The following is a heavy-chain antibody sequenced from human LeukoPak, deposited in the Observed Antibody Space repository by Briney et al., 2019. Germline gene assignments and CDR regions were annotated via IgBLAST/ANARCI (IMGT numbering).Heavy chain of an antibody. Sequence: GSLRLSCAASGFTFSSYGMHWVRQAPGKGLEWVAVISYDGSNKYYADSVKGRFTISRDNSKNTLYLQMNRLRAEDTAVYYCAKDQLGSGYDAFDIWGQGTMVTVSS. V-gene: IGHV3-30*18. D-gene: IGHD5-12*01. J-gene: IGHJ3*02. CDR1: GFTFSSYG. CDR3: AKDQLGSGYDAFDI. CDR2: ISYDGSNK.